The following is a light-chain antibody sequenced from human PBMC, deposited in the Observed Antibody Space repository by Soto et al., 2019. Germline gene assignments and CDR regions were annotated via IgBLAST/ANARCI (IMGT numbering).Light chain of an antibody. V-gene: IGKV1-12*01. Sequence: DIQMTQSPSTVSAYVGDSVTITFRASQSITTWLSCYQQRPGKAPKLLIYAASTFQSGVPSIFSGSGSGTDFTLTISSLQPEDFATYYCQQANSFPPTFGGGTKVDIK. CDR3: QQANSFPPT. CDR2: AAS. CDR1: QSITTW. J-gene: IGKJ4*01.